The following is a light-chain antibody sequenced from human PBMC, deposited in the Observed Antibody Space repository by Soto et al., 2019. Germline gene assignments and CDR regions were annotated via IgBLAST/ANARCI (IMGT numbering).Light chain of an antibody. CDR3: QQSYSTLHT. J-gene: IGKJ2*01. CDR2: AAS. Sequence: DIQMTQSPSSLSASVGDRVTITCRASQSISSYLNWYQQKPGKAPKLLIYAASSLQSGVPSRFSGSGSGTDFTLTISSLQPEDFATYYCQQSYSTLHTFXQGTKADIK. V-gene: IGKV1-39*01. CDR1: QSISSY.